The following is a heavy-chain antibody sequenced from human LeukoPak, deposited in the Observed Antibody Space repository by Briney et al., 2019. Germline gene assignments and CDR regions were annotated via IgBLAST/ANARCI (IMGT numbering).Heavy chain of an antibody. CDR2: INPNSGGT. D-gene: IGHD6-13*01. Sequence: ASVKVSCKASGYTFTGYYMHWVRQAPGQGLEWMGWINPNSGGTNYAQKFQGRATMTRDTSISTAYMELSRLRSDDTAVYYCARDAYSSSWYVFFDYWGQGTLVTVSS. V-gene: IGHV1-2*02. J-gene: IGHJ4*02. CDR3: ARDAYSSSWYVFFDY. CDR1: GYTFTGYY.